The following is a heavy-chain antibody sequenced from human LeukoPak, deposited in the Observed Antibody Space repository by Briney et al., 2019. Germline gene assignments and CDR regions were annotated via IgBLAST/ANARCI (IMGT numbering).Heavy chain of an antibody. CDR3: ARVSCSGGSCYESRGAFDI. D-gene: IGHD2-15*01. CDR1: GGSISSNY. V-gene: IGHV4-39*07. Sequence: SETLSLTCTVSGGSISSNYWAWIRQPPGKGLAWMGTIYYSGSTYYNPSLKSRVTISVDTSKNQFSLKLSSVTAADTAVYYCARVSCSGGSCYESRGAFDIWGQGTLVTVSS. J-gene: IGHJ4*02. CDR2: IYYSGST.